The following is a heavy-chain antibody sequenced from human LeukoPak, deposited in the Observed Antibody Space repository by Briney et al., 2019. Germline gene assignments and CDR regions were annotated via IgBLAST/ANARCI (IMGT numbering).Heavy chain of an antibody. Sequence: ASVKVSCKASGCTFTGYYMHWVRQAPGQGLEWMGWINPNSGGTNYAQKFQGRVTMTRDTSISTAYMELSRLRSDDTAVYYCARGYGDNWNPLDYWGQGTLVTVSS. CDR2: INPNSGGT. J-gene: IGHJ4*02. CDR3: ARGYGDNWNPLDY. D-gene: IGHD1-20*01. V-gene: IGHV1-2*02. CDR1: GCTFTGYY.